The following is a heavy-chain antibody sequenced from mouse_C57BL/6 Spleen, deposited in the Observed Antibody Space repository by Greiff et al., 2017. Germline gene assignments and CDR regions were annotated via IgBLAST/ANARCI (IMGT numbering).Heavy chain of an antibody. D-gene: IGHD2-3*01. CDR1: GYTFTSYW. CDR3: ARVYDGYPYYFDY. CDR2: IYPGSGRT. Sequence: QVQLQQPGAELVKPGASVKMSCKASGYTFTSYWITWVKQRPGQGLEWIGDIYPGSGRTNYNEKFKSKATLTVDTASSTAYMQLSSLTSEDSAVYYCARVYDGYPYYFDYWGEGTTLTVSS. V-gene: IGHV1-55*01. J-gene: IGHJ2*01.